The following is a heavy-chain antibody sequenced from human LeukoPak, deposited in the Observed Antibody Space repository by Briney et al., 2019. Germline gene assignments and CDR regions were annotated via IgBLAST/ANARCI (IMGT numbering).Heavy chain of an antibody. D-gene: IGHD3-22*01. CDR1: GYTFTSYY. CDR2: INPSGGST. V-gene: IGHV1-46*01. Sequence: GASVKVSCKASGYTFTSYYMHWVRQAPGQGLEWMGIINPSGGSTSYAQKFQGRVTMTTDTSTSTAYMELRSLRSDDTAVYYCARGMSYDSSGYFDRSQNYYYYYYMDVWGKGTTVTVSS. CDR3: ARGMSYDSSGYFDRSQNYYYYYYMDV. J-gene: IGHJ6*03.